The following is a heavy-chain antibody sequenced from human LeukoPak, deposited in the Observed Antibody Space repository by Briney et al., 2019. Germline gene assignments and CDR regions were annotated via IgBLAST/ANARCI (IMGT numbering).Heavy chain of an antibody. CDR3: AKSLMGIAAAGTLMWFDP. D-gene: IGHD6-13*01. CDR1: GFTVSSNY. Sequence: PGGSLRLSCAASGFTVSSNYMSWVRQAPGKGLEWVSVIYSGGSTYYADSVKGRFTISRDNSKNTLYLQMNSLRAEDTAVYYCAKSLMGIAAAGTLMWFDPWGQGTLVTVSS. V-gene: IGHV3-66*01. CDR2: IYSGGST. J-gene: IGHJ5*02.